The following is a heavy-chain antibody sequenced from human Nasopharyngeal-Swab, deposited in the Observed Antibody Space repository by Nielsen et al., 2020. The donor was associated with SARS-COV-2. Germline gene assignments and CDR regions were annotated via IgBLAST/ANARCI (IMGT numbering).Heavy chain of an antibody. CDR1: GDSVSNDRVA. CDR2: TYYRSEWYN. D-gene: IGHD1-1*01. V-gene: IGHV6-1*01. J-gene: IGHJ4*02. Sequence: SQTLSLTCAISGDSVSNDRVAWNWIRQSPSRGLEWLGRTYYRSEWYNDYAVSVKSRITIKPDPSTNQFSLNLNSVTAADTAVYYCARGGNWQFDYWGQGTPVTVSP. CDR3: ARGGNWQFDY.